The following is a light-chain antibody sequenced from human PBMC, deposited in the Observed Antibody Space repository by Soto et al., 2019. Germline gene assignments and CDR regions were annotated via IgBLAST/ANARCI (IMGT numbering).Light chain of an antibody. CDR1: QSVSRY. CDR2: GAS. J-gene: IGKJ5*01. V-gene: IGKV3-20*01. CDR3: QQYGSSGT. Sequence: IVLTRSPGTLSLSPGQRSTLSCRARQSVSRYSAWYQQKPGHAPRLLIYGASNRATGIPDSFSGSASGTDFPLTISRLPPEDSAVYYCQQYGSSGTFGQGTRLEI.